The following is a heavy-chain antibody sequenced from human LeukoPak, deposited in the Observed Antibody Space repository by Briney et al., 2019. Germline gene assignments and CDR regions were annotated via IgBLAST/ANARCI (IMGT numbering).Heavy chain of an antibody. Sequence: GGSLRLSYAASGFTFSSYSMNWARQAPGKGLEWVSSISSSSSYIYYADSVKGRFTISRDNAKNSLYLQMNSPRAEDTAVYYCAELGITMIGGVWGKGTTVTISS. D-gene: IGHD3-10*02. J-gene: IGHJ6*04. CDR1: GFTFSSYS. CDR3: AELGITMIGGV. CDR2: ISSSSSYI. V-gene: IGHV3-21*01.